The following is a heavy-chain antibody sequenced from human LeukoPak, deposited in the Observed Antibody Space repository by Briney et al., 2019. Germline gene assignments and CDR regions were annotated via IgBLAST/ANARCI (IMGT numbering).Heavy chain of an antibody. CDR2: MNPNSGNT. V-gene: IGHV1-8*01. D-gene: IGHD6-13*01. CDR3: ARDVRKGSSWSRDAFDI. J-gene: IGHJ3*02. Sequence: GASVKVSCKASGYTFTSYDINWVRQATGQGLEWMGWMNPNSGNTGYAQKLQGRVTMTTDTSTSTAYMELRSLRSDDTAVYYCARDVRKGSSWSRDAFDIWGQGTMVTVSS. CDR1: GYTFTSYD.